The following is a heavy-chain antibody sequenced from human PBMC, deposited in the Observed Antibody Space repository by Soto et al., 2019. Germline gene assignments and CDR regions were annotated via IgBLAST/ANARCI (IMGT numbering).Heavy chain of an antibody. D-gene: IGHD5-12*01. CDR1: GFTFSNAW. CDR3: TTDNYSGYDYSLDY. J-gene: IGHJ4*02. Sequence: GGSLRLSCAASGFTFSNAWMSWVRQAPGKGLEWVGRIKSKTDGGTTDYAAPVKGRVTISRDDSKNTLYLQMNSLKTEDTSVYYCTTDNYSGYDYSLDYWGQGTLVTVSS. CDR2: IKSKTDGGTT. V-gene: IGHV3-15*01.